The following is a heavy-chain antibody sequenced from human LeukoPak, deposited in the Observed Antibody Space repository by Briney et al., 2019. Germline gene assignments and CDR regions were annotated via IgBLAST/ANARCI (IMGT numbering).Heavy chain of an antibody. D-gene: IGHD4-17*01. V-gene: IGHV3-23*01. Sequence: GGSLRLSCAASGFTFSSYAMSWVRQAPGKGLEWVSVISGSGANTYYADSVKGRLTISRDNSKNTLYLQMNSLRAEDTAVYYCGRDPNGDYIGAFDMWGQGTVVTVSS. J-gene: IGHJ3*02. CDR3: GRDPNGDYIGAFDM. CDR2: ISGSGANT. CDR1: GFTFSSYA.